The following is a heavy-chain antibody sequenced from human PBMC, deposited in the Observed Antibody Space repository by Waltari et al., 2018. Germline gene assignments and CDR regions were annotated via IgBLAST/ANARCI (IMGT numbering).Heavy chain of an antibody. J-gene: IGHJ2*01. Sequence: EVQLLESGGGLVQPGGSLRLSCAASGFTFSSYAMSWVRQAPGKGLAWVSAISGSGGSTYYADSVKGRFTISRDNSKNTLYLQMNSLRAEDTAVYYCAKHSEPPRGGWYFDLWGRGTLVTVSS. D-gene: IGHD1-1*01. CDR2: ISGSGGST. CDR3: AKHSEPPRGGWYFDL. CDR1: GFTFSSYA. V-gene: IGHV3-23*01.